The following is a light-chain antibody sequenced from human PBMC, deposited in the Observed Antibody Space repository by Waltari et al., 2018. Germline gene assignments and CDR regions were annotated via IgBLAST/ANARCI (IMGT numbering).Light chain of an antibody. CDR2: AAS. V-gene: IGKV3-20*01. CDR1: PSVSSNL. J-gene: IGKJ1*01. CDR3: QQYGNSPWT. Sequence: EIVLTQSPGTLSLSPGERATLSCRASPSVSSNLLAWYQQKPGRAPRLLIFAASSWATGVPDRFSGSGSGTDFTLTISRLEPEDFAVYYCQQYGNSPWTFGPGTKIEIK.